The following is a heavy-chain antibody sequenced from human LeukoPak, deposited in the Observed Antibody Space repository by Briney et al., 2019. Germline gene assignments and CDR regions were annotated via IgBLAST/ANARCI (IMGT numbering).Heavy chain of an antibody. CDR1: AGSISSSNYY. V-gene: IGHV4-39*07. D-gene: IGHD3-9*01. CDR3: ARDRATGLRYFDWLLGSPFDY. J-gene: IGHJ4*02. CDR2: IYYSGRT. Sequence: KPSETLSLTCTVSAGSISSSNYYWGWIRQPPGKGLEWIGSIYYSGRTYYNPSLKSRVTMSVDTSKNQFSLKLSSVTAADTAVYYCARDRATGLRYFDWLLGSPFDYWGQGTLVTVSS.